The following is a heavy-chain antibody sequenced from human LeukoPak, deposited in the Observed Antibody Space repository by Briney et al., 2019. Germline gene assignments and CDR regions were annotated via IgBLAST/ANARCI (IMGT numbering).Heavy chain of an antibody. CDR1: GFTFTNAW. CDR3: TTDEDWNYARKDV. CDR2: IKSKTDGGTT. V-gene: IGHV3-15*07. Sequence: GGSLRLSCAASGFTFTNAWMNWVRQAPGKGLEWVGRIKSKTDGGTTDYATPVKGRFTISRDDSKSTLYIQMNSLKIEDTAVYYCTTDEDWNYARKDVWGQGATVIVSS. J-gene: IGHJ6*02. D-gene: IGHD1-7*01.